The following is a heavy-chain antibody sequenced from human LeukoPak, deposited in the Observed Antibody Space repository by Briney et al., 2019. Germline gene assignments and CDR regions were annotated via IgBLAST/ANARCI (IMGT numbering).Heavy chain of an antibody. J-gene: IGHJ4*02. CDR2: ISSSSSYI. V-gene: IGHV3-21*01. D-gene: IGHD5-18*01. Sequence: GGSLRLSCAASGFTFSSYSMNWVRQAPGKGLEWVSSISSSSSYIYYADSVKGRFTISRDNAKNSLYLQMNSLRAEDTAVYYCARIGYSYGGGRLPEIDYWGQGTLVTVSS. CDR3: ARIGYSYGGGRLPEIDY. CDR1: GFTFSSYS.